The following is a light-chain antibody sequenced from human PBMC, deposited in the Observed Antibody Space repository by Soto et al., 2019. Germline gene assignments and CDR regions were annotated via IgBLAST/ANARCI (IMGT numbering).Light chain of an antibody. CDR2: DAS. J-gene: IGKJ4*01. CDR1: QGVRNY. CDR3: QQYDILPRT. V-gene: IGKV1-33*01. Sequence: DIQMTQSPSSLSTSVGARVPITCQASQGVRNYLNWYQQKPGKAPKLLIYDASNLETGVPSRFSGSGSGTDFTFTISSLQPEDIATYFCQQYDILPRTFGGGTKVDI.